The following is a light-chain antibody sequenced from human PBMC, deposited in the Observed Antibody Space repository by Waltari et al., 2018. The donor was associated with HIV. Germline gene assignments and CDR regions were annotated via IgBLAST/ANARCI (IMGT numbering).Light chain of an antibody. CDR3: AAWDDSLSGPV. CDR2: RTT. CDR1: SSNIGNNY. V-gene: IGLV1-47*01. J-gene: IGLJ3*02. Sequence: QSVLTQPPSASGTPGQRVTISCSGSSSNIGNNYVYWYQQPPGTAPKLLIYRTTPRPSGVPDRFSGSKSGTSASLAISGLRSEDEADYHCAAWDDSLSGPVFGGGTKLTVL.